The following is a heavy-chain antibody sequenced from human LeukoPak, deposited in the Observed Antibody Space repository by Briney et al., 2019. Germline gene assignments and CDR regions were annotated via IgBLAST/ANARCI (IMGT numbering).Heavy chain of an antibody. D-gene: IGHD7-27*01. V-gene: IGHV3-7*01. Sequence: GGSLRLSCAASGFSFSSYWMSWVRQALGKGLEWVANIKQDGSEKYYVDSVKGRFTISRDNAKYSLYLQMDSLRAEDTAVYYCARDKRTGDSYFDSWGQGTLVTVSS. CDR3: ARDKRTGDSYFDS. J-gene: IGHJ4*02. CDR2: IKQDGSEK. CDR1: GFSFSSYW.